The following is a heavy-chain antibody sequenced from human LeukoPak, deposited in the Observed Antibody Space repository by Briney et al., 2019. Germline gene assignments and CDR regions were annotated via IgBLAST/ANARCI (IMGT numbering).Heavy chain of an antibody. J-gene: IGHJ6*02. Sequence: PGRSLRLSCAASGFTFSSYAMHWVRQAPGKGLGWVAVISYDGSNKYYADSVKGRFTISRDNSKNTLYLQMNSLRAEDTAVYYCASITMVRVLHMDVWGQGTTVTVSS. D-gene: IGHD3-10*01. V-gene: IGHV3-30-3*01. CDR1: GFTFSSYA. CDR3: ASITMVRVLHMDV. CDR2: ISYDGSNK.